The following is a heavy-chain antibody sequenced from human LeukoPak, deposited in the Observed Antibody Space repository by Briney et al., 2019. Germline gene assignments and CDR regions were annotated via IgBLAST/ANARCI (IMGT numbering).Heavy chain of an antibody. CDR1: GYTFTGYY. CDR3: AREIAVAVDYYGMDV. CDR2: INPNSGGT. V-gene: IGHV1-2*02. J-gene: IGHJ6*02. Sequence: ASVKVSCKASGYTFTGYYMHWVRLAPGQGLEWMGWINPNSGGTNYAQKFQGRVTMTRDTSISTAYMELSRLRSDDTAVYYCAREIAVAVDYYGMDVWGQGTTVTVSS. D-gene: IGHD6-19*01.